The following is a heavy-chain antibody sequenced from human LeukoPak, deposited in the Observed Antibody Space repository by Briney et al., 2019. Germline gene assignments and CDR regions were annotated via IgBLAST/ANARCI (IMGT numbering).Heavy chain of an antibody. V-gene: IGHV3-21*01. CDR2: ISSSSSYI. J-gene: IGHJ4*02. CDR3: ARVGYYYDSSGYYYYFDY. Sequence: PGRSLRLSSAASGFTFSSYSMNWVRQAPGKGLEWVSSISSSSSYIYYADSVKGRFTISRDNAKNSLYLQMNSLRAEDTAVYYCARVGYYYDSSGYYYYFDYWGQGTLVTVSS. CDR1: GFTFSSYS. D-gene: IGHD3-22*01.